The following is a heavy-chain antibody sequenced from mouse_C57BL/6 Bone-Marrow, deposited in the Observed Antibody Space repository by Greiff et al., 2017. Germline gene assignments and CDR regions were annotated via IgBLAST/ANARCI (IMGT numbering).Heavy chain of an antibody. CDR2: IYPGSGST. D-gene: IGHD4-1*01. CDR1: GYTFTSYW. J-gene: IGHJ1*03. Sequence: QVQLKQPGAELVKPGASVKMSCKASGYTFTSYWITWVKQRPGQGLEWIGDIYPGSGSTNYNEKFKSKATLTVDTSSSTAYMQLSSLTSEDSAVYYCAHNWDWYFDVWGTGTTVTVSS. CDR3: AHNWDWYFDV. V-gene: IGHV1-55*01.